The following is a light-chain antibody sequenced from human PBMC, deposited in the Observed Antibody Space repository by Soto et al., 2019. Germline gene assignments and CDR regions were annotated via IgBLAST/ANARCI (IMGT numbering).Light chain of an antibody. CDR3: SSYTSSSTHWV. CDR1: SSDVGGYNY. Sequence: QSALTQPASVSGSPGQSITISCTGTSSDVGGYNYVSWYQQYPGKAPKLMIYDVTDWPSGVSNRFSGSKSGNTASLTISGLQPEDEADYYCSSYTSSSTHWVFGGGTKVTVL. J-gene: IGLJ3*02. V-gene: IGLV2-14*01. CDR2: DVT.